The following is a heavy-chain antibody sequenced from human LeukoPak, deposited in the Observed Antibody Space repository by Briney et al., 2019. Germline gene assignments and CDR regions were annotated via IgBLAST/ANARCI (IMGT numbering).Heavy chain of an antibody. CDR2: INPNTGGT. CDR3: ARVGDGLNDAFDI. CDR1: GYSFTGYY. V-gene: IGHV1-2*06. Sequence: ASVKVSCKASGYSFTGYYMNWVRQAPGQGLEWMGRINPNTGGTNYAQNFQGRVTMTRDKSITTGCMELSRLRSDDTAVYYCARVGDGLNDAFDIWGQGTMVTVSS. J-gene: IGHJ3*02. D-gene: IGHD5-24*01.